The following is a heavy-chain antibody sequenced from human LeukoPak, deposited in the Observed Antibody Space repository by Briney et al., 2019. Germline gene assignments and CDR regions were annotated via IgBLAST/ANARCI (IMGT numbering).Heavy chain of an antibody. D-gene: IGHD3-22*01. CDR2: INPNSGGT. J-gene: IGHJ5*02. CDR3: GRNYYDSSGAKWFDP. Sequence: GASVKVSCKASGYTFTGYYMHWVRQAPGQGLEWMGWINPNSGGTNYAQKFQGRVTLTRDTSISTAYMELSRLRSDDTAVYYCGRNYYDSSGAKWFDPWGQGNLVTVSS. V-gene: IGHV1-2*02. CDR1: GYTFTGYY.